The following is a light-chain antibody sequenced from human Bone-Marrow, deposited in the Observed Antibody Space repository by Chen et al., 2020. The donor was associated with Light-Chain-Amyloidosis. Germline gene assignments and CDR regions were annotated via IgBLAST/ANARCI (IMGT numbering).Light chain of an antibody. CDR3: CSYQGCCNPYV. CDR2: EVT. Sequence: QSALTQPASVSGSPGRSITVHCAGTSSDVGVNNLVSWYQQHPGKAPKLMIYEVTKRPSGVSSRFSGSKSGNTASLTVSGLQAEDVADYYCCSYQGCCNPYVFGTGTKVTVL. J-gene: IGLJ1*01. V-gene: IGLV2-23*02. CDR1: SSDVGVNNL.